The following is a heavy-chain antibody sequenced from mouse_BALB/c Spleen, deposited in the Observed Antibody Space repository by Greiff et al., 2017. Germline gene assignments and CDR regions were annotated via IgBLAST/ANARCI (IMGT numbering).Heavy chain of an antibody. D-gene: IGHD1-2*01. J-gene: IGHJ4*01. CDR2: INPSSGYT. CDR3: ARLEQRLPPYAMDY. V-gene: IGHV1-4*02. Sequence: QVQLQQSAAELARPGASVKMSCKASGYTFTSYTMHWVKQRPGQGLEWIGYINPSSGYTEYNQKFKDKTTLTADKSSSTAYMQLSSLTSEDSAVYCCARLEQRLPPYAMDYWGQGTSGTVSS. CDR1: GYTFTSYT.